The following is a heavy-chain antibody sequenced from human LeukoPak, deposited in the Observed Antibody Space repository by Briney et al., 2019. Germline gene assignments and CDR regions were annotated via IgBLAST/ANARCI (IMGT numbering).Heavy chain of an antibody. D-gene: IGHD3-22*01. CDR1: GGSISSGGYY. J-gene: IGHJ4*02. CDR3: ARGRDYYDSSGYYDY. V-gene: IGHV4-31*03. Sequence: SETLSLTCTVSGGSISSGGYYWSWIRQHPGKGLEWIGYIYYSGSTYYNPSLKSRVTILVDTSKNQFSLKLSSVTAADTAVYYCARGRDYYDSSGYYDYWGQGTLVTVSS. CDR2: IYYSGST.